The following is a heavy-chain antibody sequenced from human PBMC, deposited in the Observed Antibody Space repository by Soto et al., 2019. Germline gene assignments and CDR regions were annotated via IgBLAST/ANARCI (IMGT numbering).Heavy chain of an antibody. D-gene: IGHD2-2*01. CDR2: IYSGGST. CDR1: GFTVSSNY. CDR3: ARAPIYCSSTSCFYFDY. J-gene: IGHJ4*02. Sequence: GGSLRLSCAASGFTVSSNYMSWVRQAPGKGLEWVSVIYSGGSTYYADSVKGQFTISRDNSKNTLYLQMNSLRAEDTAVYYCARAPIYCSSTSCFYFDYWGQGTLVTVSS. V-gene: IGHV3-53*01.